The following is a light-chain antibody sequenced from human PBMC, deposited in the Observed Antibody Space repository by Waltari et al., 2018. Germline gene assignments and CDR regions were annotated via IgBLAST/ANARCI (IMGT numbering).Light chain of an antibody. CDR2: GAS. CDR1: QNIADY. CDR3: QQSYSTPYT. V-gene: IGKV1-39*01. J-gene: IGKJ2*01. Sequence: DIQMTQSPSSLSASVGDRVTITSRASQNIADYLNWYQEKPGEAPKLLIWGASSLQRGVPSRFSGSGSGTDFTLTISSLHPEDFATYYCQQSYSTPYTFDQGTELDIK.